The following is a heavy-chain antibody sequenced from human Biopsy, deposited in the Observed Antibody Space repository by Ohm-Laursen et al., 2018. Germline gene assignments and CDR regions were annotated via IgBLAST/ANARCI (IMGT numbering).Heavy chain of an antibody. D-gene: IGHD4-11*01. CDR3: ARGNGPSA. CDR2: IREHGNEE. Sequence: SLRLSCTASGFTLSSYSMNWVRQTPGKGLEWVAIIREHGNEEFYVDSVKGRFTISGDNARNSVYLQMNSLRAGDTAIYYCARGNGPSAWGQGTPVTVSS. J-gene: IGHJ5*02. V-gene: IGHV3-7*04. CDR1: GFTLSSYS.